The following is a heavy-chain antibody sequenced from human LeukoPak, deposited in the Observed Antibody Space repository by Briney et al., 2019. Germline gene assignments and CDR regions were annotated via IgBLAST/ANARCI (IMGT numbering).Heavy chain of an antibody. CDR2: INPNSGGT. J-gene: IGHJ6*03. D-gene: IGHD3-10*01. Sequence: ASVKVSCKASGYTFTGYYMHWVRQAPGQGLEWMGWINPNSGGTNYAQKFQGRVTMTRDTSISTAYMELSRLRSDDTAVYYCAREHGDYYYYYMDVWGKGTTVTVSS. CDR3: AREHGDYYYYYMDV. CDR1: GYTFTGYY. V-gene: IGHV1-2*02.